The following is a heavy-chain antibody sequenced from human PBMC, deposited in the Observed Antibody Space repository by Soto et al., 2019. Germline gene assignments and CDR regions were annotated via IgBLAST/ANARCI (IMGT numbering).Heavy chain of an antibody. CDR3: ARGSVTYYYDSSGYYDTEYFQH. CDR2: INHSGST. J-gene: IGHJ1*01. D-gene: IGHD3-22*01. V-gene: IGHV4-34*01. CDR1: GGSFSGYY. Sequence: SETLSLTCAVYGGSFSGYYWSWIRQPPGKGLEWIGEINHSGSTNYNPSLKSRVTISVDTPKNQFSLKLSSVTAADTAVYYCARGSVTYYYDSSGYYDTEYFQHWGQGTLVTVS.